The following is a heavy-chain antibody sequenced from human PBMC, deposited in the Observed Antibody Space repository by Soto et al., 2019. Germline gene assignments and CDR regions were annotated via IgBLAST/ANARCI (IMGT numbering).Heavy chain of an antibody. V-gene: IGHV3-9*01. Sequence: PGGSLRLSCSASGFSLENYAMHWVRRGPGRGLEWVAGIGWNGLSINYAGSVKGRFTISRDNAQNSLYLQMNSLRPEDTALYYCTKEWDRSGWYEGLGAFDIWGRGTMVTVSS. D-gene: IGHD6-19*01. CDR1: GFSLENYA. CDR3: TKEWDRSGWYEGLGAFDI. J-gene: IGHJ3*02. CDR2: IGWNGLSI.